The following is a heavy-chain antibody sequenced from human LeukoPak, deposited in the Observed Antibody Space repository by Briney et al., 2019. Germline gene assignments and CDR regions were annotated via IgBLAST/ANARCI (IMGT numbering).Heavy chain of an antibody. CDR3: AREGCSSTNCHVLGDDNWFDP. D-gene: IGHD2-2*01. CDR2: MNPNSGNT. V-gene: IGHV1-8*01. Sequence: GASVKVSCKASGYTFTSYDINWVRQATGQGLEWMGWMNPNSGNTGYAQKFQGRVTMTRNTSISTAYMELSSLRSEDTAVYYCAREGCSSTNCHVLGDDNWFDPWGQGTLVTVSS. CDR1: GYTFTSYD. J-gene: IGHJ5*02.